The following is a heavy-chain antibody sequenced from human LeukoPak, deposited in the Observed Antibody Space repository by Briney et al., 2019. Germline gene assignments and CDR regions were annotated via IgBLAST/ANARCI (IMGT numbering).Heavy chain of an antibody. CDR1: GYTLTELS. CDR3: ATAGAPGVDGARDAFDI. V-gene: IGHV1-24*01. J-gene: IGHJ3*02. D-gene: IGHD3-10*01. Sequence: ASVKVSCKVSGYTLTELSMHWVRQAPGKGLEWMGGFDPEDGETIYAQKFQGRVTMTEDTSTDTAYMELSSLRSEDTAVYYCATAGAPGVDGARDAFDIWGQGTMVTVSS. CDR2: FDPEDGET.